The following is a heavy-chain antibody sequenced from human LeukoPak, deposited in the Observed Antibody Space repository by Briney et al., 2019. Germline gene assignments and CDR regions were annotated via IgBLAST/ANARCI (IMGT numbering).Heavy chain of an antibody. J-gene: IGHJ4*02. CDR1: GFTFDDYA. CDR2: ISWNSGSI. Sequence: PGGSLRLSCAASGFTFDDYAMHWVRQAPGKGLEWVSGISWNSGSIGYADSVKGRFTISRDNAKNSLYLQMNSLRAEDTAVYYCARARTTVTSDYDYWGQGTLVTVSS. CDR3: ARARTTVTSDYDY. V-gene: IGHV3-9*01. D-gene: IGHD4-17*01.